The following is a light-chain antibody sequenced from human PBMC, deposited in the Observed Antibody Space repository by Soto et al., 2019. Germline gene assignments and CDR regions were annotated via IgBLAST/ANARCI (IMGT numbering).Light chain of an antibody. J-gene: IGKJ1*01. CDR1: QSVSSSY. CDR2: GAS. V-gene: IGKV3-20*01. Sequence: SVLTQAPGTLSLSPGERATVSCRASQSVSSSYLAWYQQKPGQAPRLLIYGASSRATGIPDRFSGSGSGTDFTLTISRLEPEDFAVYYCQQYGSSPWTFGQGTKVDIK. CDR3: QQYGSSPWT.